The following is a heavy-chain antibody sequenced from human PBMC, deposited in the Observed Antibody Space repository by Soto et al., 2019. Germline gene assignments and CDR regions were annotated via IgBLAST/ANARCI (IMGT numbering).Heavy chain of an antibody. CDR3: ARDLRGNCSGGSCSGIDV. D-gene: IGHD2-15*01. V-gene: IGHV1-69*13. J-gene: IGHJ6*02. Sequence: SVKVSCKASGGTFSSYAISWVRQAPGQGLEWMGGIIPIFGTANYAQKFQGRVTITADESTSTAYMELSSLRSEDTAVYYCARDLRGNCSGGSCSGIDVWGQGPTVTVSS. CDR2: IIPIFGTA. CDR1: GGTFSSYA.